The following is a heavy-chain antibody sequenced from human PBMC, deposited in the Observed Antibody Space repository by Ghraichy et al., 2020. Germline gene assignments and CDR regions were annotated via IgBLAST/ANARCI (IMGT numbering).Heavy chain of an antibody. Sequence: SETLSLTCAVYGGSFSDYYWSWIRQPPGKGLEWIGEINHSGSTNYSPSLKSRVTISVDTSKNQFSLKLCSVTAADTAVYYCARGVYAADYWGQGTLVTVSS. J-gene: IGHJ4*02. CDR2: INHSGST. CDR1: GGSFSDYY. V-gene: IGHV4-34*01. D-gene: IGHD5/OR15-5a*01. CDR3: ARGVYAADY.